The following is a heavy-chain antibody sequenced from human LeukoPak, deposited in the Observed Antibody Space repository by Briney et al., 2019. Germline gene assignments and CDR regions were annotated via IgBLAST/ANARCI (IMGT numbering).Heavy chain of an antibody. V-gene: IGHV4-39*01. CDR2: IYYSGST. CDR1: GGSISSSSYY. CDR3: VRGSGGQQRLDY. Sequence: SETLSLTCTVSGGSISSSSYYWGWIRQPPGKGLEWIGSIYYSGSTYYNPSLKSRVTISVDTSKNQFSLKLSSVTAADTAVYFCVRGSGGQQRLDYWGQGTLVTVSS. D-gene: IGHD6-13*01. J-gene: IGHJ4*02.